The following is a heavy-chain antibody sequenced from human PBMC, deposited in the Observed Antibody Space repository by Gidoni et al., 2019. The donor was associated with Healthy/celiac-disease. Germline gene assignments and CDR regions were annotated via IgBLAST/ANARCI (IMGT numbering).Heavy chain of an antibody. CDR3: ARRDGYNDYFDY. V-gene: IGHV4-61*02. D-gene: IGHD5-12*01. J-gene: IGHJ4*02. Sequence: QVQLQESGPGLVKPSQTLSLTCTVSGGSISSGSYYWSWIRQPAGKGLEWIGRIDTSGSTNYNPSRKRRVTISVDTSKNQFSLKLSSVTAADTAVYDCARRDGYNDYFDYWGQGTLVTVSS. CDR2: IDTSGST. CDR1: GGSISSGSYY.